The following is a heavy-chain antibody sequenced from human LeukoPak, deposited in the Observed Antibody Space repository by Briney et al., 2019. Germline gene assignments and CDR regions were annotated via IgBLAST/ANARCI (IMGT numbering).Heavy chain of an antibody. D-gene: IGHD3-22*01. V-gene: IGHV3-7*01. CDR1: GFTFSSYG. CDR2: MIGDGGEI. Sequence: PGGSLRLSCAASGFTFSSYGMSWVRQAPGKGLEWVASMIGDGGEIHYVDSVKGRFTISRDNAKNSLYLQMNSLRAEDTAVYYCARDKNYYDSSRYSHPLDYWGQGTLVTVSS. CDR3: ARDKNYYDSSRYSHPLDY. J-gene: IGHJ4*02.